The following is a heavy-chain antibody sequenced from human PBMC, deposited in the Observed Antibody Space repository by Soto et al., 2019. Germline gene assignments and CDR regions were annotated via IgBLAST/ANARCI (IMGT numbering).Heavy chain of an antibody. CDR3: ARAYSRDAFDI. J-gene: IGHJ3*02. D-gene: IGHD6-13*01. CDR2: INPNGGGR. Sequence: ASVKVSCKASGYTFTGFHIHWVRQAPGQGLEWMGWINPNGGGRNYAQKFQGWVTMTRDTSISTAYMELSRLKSDDTAVYYCARAYSRDAFDIWGQGKMVTVSS. CDR1: GYTFTGFH. V-gene: IGHV1-2*04.